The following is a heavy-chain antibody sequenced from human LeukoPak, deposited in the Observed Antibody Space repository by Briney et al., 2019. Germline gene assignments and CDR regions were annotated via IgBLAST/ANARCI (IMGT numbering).Heavy chain of an antibody. V-gene: IGHV1-69*05. CDR1: GGTSSSYA. J-gene: IGHJ4*02. CDR2: IIPIFGTA. CDR3: AREPTLTRYSGHGVEYFDY. D-gene: IGHD5-12*01. Sequence: GSSVKVFCKASGGTSSSYAISWVRQAPGQGLEWMGRIIPIFGTANYAQKFQGRVTITTDESTSTAYMELSSLRSEDTAVYYCAREPTLTRYSGHGVEYFDYWGQGTLVTVSS.